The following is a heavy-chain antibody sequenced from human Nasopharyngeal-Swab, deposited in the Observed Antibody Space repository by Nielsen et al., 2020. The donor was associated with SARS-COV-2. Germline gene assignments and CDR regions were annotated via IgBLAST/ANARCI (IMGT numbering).Heavy chain of an antibody. CDR3: ARGGRGIFGVVTNFDY. Sequence: WIRQPPGKGLEWIGEINHSGSTNYNPSLKSRVTISVDTSKNQFSLKLSSVTAADTAVYYCARGGRGIFGVVTNFDYWGQGTLVTVSS. D-gene: IGHD3-3*01. J-gene: IGHJ4*02. V-gene: IGHV4-34*01. CDR2: INHSGST.